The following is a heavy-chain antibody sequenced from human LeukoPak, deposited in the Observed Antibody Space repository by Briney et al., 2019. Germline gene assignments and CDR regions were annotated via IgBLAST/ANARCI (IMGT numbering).Heavy chain of an antibody. J-gene: IGHJ4*02. CDR1: GYTLTSYG. CDR2: ISAYNGNT. Sequence: GPSVKLSCKPSGYTLTSYGISWVRQAPGQGLEWMGWISAYNGNTNYAQKLQGRVTMTTDTSTSTAYMELRSLRSDDAAVYYCARRHWGFTRASDYWGQGTLVTVSS. V-gene: IGHV1-18*01. CDR3: ARRHWGFTRASDY. D-gene: IGHD7-27*01.